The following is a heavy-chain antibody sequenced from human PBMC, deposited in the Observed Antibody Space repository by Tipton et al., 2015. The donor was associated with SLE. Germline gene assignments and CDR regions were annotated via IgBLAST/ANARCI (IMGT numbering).Heavy chain of an antibody. J-gene: IGHJ4*02. CDR2: IYYSGST. Sequence: TLSLTCTVSGGSISSYYWSWIRQPPGKGLEWIGYIYYSGSTNYNPSLKSRVTISVDTSKNQFSLKLSSVTAADTAVYYCARGSSGWPFDYWGQGTLVTVSS. V-gene: IGHV4-59*01. D-gene: IGHD6-19*01. CDR1: GGSISSYY. CDR3: ARGSSGWPFDY.